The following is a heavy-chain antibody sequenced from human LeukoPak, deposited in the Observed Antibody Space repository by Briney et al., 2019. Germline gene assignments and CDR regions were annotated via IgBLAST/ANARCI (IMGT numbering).Heavy chain of an antibody. CDR1: GFTFSAYE. D-gene: IGHD3-3*01. V-gene: IGHV3-48*03. J-gene: IGHJ3*02. CDR3: AKDTSYYDFWSGYYPLDAFDI. Sequence: GGSLRLSCAASGFTFSAYEMNWVRQAPGKGLEWVSYTSSSDSTIYYADSVKGRFTISRDNSKNTLYLQMNSLKAEDTAVYYCAKDTSYYDFWSGYYPLDAFDIWGQGTMVSVSS. CDR2: TSSSDSTI.